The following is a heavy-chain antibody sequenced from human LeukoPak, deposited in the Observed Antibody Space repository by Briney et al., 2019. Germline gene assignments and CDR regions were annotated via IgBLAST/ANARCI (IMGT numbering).Heavy chain of an antibody. V-gene: IGHV3-23*01. CDR1: GFTFSSYA. Sequence: GGSLRLSCAASGFTFSSYAMSWVRQAPGKGLEWVSAISGSGGSTYYADSVKGRFTISRDNSKNTLYLQMNSLRAEDTAVYYCAKELGITMKVVDDAFDIWGQGTMVTVSS. D-gene: IGHD3-22*01. CDR3: AKELGITMKVVDDAFDI. J-gene: IGHJ3*02. CDR2: ISGSGGST.